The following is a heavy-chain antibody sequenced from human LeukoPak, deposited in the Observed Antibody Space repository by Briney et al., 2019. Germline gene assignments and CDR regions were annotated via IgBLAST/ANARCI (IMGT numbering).Heavy chain of an antibody. CDR2: IKQDGREK. CDR3: AKGGGGRLIYYYYMDV. CDR1: GSTFSSYW. Sequence: GGSLRLSCAASGSTFSSYWMSWVRQAPGKGLEWVANIKQDGREKYSVDSVKGRFTISRDNAKNSLYLQMNSLRAEDMALYYCAKGGGGRLIYYYYMDVWGKGTTVTVSS. J-gene: IGHJ6*03. D-gene: IGHD3-16*01. V-gene: IGHV3-7*03.